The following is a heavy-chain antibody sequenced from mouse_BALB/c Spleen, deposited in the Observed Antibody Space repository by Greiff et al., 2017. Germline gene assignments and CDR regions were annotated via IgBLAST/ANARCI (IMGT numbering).Heavy chain of an antibody. J-gene: IGHJ4*01. D-gene: IGHD2-1*01. CDR1: GYSITSDHA. Sequence: EVKLMESGPGLVKPSQSLSLTCTVTGYSITSDHAWYWIRQFPGNKLEWMGYISYSGSTSYNPSLKSRISITRDTSKNQFFLQLNSVTTEDTATYYCAKNPTYGNYAMDYWGQGTSVTVSS. CDR2: ISYSGST. CDR3: AKNPTYGNYAMDY. V-gene: IGHV3-2*02.